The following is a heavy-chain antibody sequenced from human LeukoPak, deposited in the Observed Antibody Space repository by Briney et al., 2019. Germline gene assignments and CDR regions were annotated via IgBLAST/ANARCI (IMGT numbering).Heavy chain of an antibody. CDR3: PKDPNPFYDFWSGYK. Sequence: GGSLRLSCAASGFTFVGHTMTWLRQAPGKGLEWVSIIGGRDDRTYYADSVEGRFTISRDNSKNILYLQMSSLRAEDTAVYYCPKDPNPFYDFWSGYKWGQGTLVTVSS. V-gene: IGHV3-23*01. CDR1: GFTFVGHT. J-gene: IGHJ4*02. D-gene: IGHD3-3*01. CDR2: IGGRDDRT.